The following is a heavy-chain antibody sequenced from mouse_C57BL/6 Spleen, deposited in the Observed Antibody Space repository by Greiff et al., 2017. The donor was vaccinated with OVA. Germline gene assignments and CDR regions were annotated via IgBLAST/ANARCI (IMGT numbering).Heavy chain of an antibody. V-gene: IGHV5-4*01. CDR1: GFTFSSYA. D-gene: IGHD2-13*01. J-gene: IGHJ3*01. CDR3: ARDDFWFAY. CDR2: ISDGGSYT. Sequence: EVMLVESGGGLVKPGGSLKLSCAASGFTFSSYAMSWVRQTPEKRLEWVATISDGGSYTYYPDNVKGRFTISRDNAKNNLYLQMSHLKSEDTAMYYCARDDFWFAYWGQGTLVTVSA.